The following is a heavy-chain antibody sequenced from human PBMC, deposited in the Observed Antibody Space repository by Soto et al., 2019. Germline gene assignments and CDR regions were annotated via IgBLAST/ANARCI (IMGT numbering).Heavy chain of an antibody. V-gene: IGHV3-33*01. CDR1: GFTFSRYG. D-gene: IGHD2-15*01. CDR3: AILGGSPGDFQH. CDR2: IWYDGSNT. Sequence: QVMLVESGGGVDQPGRSLRLSCAASGFTFSRYGMHWVRQAPGKGLEWVAVIWYDGSNTYYADSVKGRFTISRDSSKNTLYMQMKSLRAEDTAVYYCAILGGSPGDFQHWGQGTLVTVSS. J-gene: IGHJ1*01.